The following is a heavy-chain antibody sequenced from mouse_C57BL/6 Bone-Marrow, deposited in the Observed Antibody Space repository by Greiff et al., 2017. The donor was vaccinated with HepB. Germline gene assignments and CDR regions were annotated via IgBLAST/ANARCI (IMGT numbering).Heavy chain of an antibody. Sequence: QVQLQQSGAELVRPGTSVKMSCKASGYTFTNYWIGWAKQRPGHGLEWIGDIYPGGGYTNYKEKFKGKATLTADKSSSTAYMQFSSLTSEDSAIYYCAREGLGYYGSSSYYYAMDYWGQGTSVTVSS. D-gene: IGHD1-1*01. J-gene: IGHJ4*01. CDR2: IYPGGGYT. V-gene: IGHV1-63*01. CDR1: GYTFTNYW. CDR3: AREGLGYYGSSSYYYAMDY.